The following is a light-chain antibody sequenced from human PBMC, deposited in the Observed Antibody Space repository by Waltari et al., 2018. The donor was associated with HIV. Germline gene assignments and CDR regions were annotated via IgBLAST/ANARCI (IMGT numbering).Light chain of an antibody. V-gene: IGLV2-14*03. Sequence: QSALTQPASVSGSPGQSITISCTGTTSDVGAYDFVSWYQQHPGNVPKLMIYDVNKRPSGVSNRFPGSKSGNPASLTISGLQAEDEADYYCVSYTSSNTWVFGGGTKLTVL. CDR3: VSYTSSNTWV. CDR1: TSDVGAYDF. J-gene: IGLJ3*02. CDR2: DVN.